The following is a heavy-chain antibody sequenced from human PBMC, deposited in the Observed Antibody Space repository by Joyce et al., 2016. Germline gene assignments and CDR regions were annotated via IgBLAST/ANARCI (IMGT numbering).Heavy chain of an antibody. CDR3: ATEGASSGPDFDR. V-gene: IGHV3-72*01. D-gene: IGHD3-22*01. J-gene: IGHJ4*02. Sequence: EVRLVESGGGLVQPGGSLRLSCEVSGLRFSQFYINWVRQVPGKGMEWVGHSKNKPDGYNTEDAASVKGRFTISRDDSKSSLYLQMNSLRSEDTAFYYCATEGASSGPDFDRWGQGTLVTVSS. CDR1: GLRFSQFY. CDR2: SKNKPDGYNT.